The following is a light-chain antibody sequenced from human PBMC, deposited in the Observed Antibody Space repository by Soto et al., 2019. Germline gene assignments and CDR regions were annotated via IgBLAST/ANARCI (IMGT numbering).Light chain of an antibody. CDR3: SSYTTSSTAV. J-gene: IGLJ1*01. CDR1: SSDVGGYNF. CDR2: EVT. Sequence: SALTQPASVFGSPGQSITISCTGTSSDVGGYNFVSWYQQLPGKAPKLMIYEVTSRPSGVSNRFSGSKSGNTASLTISGLHPEDEAEYYCSSYTTSSTAVFGTGTKVTVL. V-gene: IGLV2-14*03.